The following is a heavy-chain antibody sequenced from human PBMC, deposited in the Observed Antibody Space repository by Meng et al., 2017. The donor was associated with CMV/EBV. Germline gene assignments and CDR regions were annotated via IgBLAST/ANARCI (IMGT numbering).Heavy chain of an antibody. CDR3: ARDDYGDAGDY. D-gene: IGHD4-17*01. CDR1: GVTFSSFA. Sequence: SCAASGVTFSSFAMHWGRQAPGKGLEWVAVISYDGSNKYYADSVKGRFTISRDNSKNTLYLQMNSLRAEDTAVYYCARDDYGDAGDYWGQGTLVTVSS. CDR2: ISYDGSNK. V-gene: IGHV3-30-3*01. J-gene: IGHJ4*02.